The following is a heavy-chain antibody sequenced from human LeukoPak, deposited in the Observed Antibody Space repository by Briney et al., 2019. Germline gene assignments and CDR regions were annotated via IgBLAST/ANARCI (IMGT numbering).Heavy chain of an antibody. CDR3: ASDSSGYDNWFDP. Sequence: SETLSLTCTVSGGSISSYYWSWIRQPPGKGLEWIGYIYYSGSTNYNPSLKSRVTISVDTSKNQFSLKLSSVTAADTAVYYCASDSSGYDNWFDPWGQGTLVTVSS. D-gene: IGHD3-22*01. J-gene: IGHJ5*02. CDR2: IYYSGST. V-gene: IGHV4-59*01. CDR1: GGSISSYY.